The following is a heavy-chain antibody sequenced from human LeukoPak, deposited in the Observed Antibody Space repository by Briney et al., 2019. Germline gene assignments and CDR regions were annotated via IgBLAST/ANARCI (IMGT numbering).Heavy chain of an antibody. V-gene: IGHV1-24*01. CDR1: GYTLTELS. CDR3: ATIKPGTFWFDP. CDR2: FDPEDGET. J-gene: IGHJ5*02. Sequence: GASVKVSCKVSGYTLTELSMHWVRQAPGKGLEWMGSFDPEDGETIYAQKFQGRVTMTEDTSTDTAYMELSSLRSEDTAVYYCATIKPGTFWFDPWGQGTLVTVSS. D-gene: IGHD1-7*01.